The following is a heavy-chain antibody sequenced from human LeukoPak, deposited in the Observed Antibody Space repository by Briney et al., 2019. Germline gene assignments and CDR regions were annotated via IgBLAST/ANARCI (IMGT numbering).Heavy chain of an antibody. CDR3: ARAYNYYGSGSYDS. CDR2: IYYSTNT. D-gene: IGHD3-10*01. CDR1: GDSISSGGYY. V-gene: IGHV4-31*03. Sequence: SETLSLTCTLSGDSISSGGYYWSWIRQHPGKVLEWIGYIYYSTNTHYNPSLKSRVTISLDTSKNQFSLKLTSVTAADTAVYYCARAYNYYGSGSYDSWGQGTLVTVSS. J-gene: IGHJ5*01.